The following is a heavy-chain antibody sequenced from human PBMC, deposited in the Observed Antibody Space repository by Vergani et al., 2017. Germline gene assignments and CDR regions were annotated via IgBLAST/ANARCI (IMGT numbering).Heavy chain of an antibody. CDR3: AKDIEYYGSGSYYTNKRGGYYYYYGMDV. CDR1: GFTFSSYA. D-gene: IGHD3-10*01. V-gene: IGHV3-9*01. Sequence: VQLVESGGGVVQPGRSLRLSCAASGFTFSSYAMHWVRQAPGKGLEWVSGISWNSGSIGYADSVKGRFTISRDNAKNSLYLQMNSLRAEDTALYYCAKDIEYYGSGSYYTNKRGGYYYYYGMDVWGQGTTVTVSS. CDR2: ISWNSGSI. J-gene: IGHJ6*02.